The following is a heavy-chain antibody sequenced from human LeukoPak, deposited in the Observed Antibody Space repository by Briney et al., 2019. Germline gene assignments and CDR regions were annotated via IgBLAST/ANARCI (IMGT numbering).Heavy chain of an antibody. Sequence: SQTLSLTCTVSGGSISSGSYYWSWIRQPAGKGLEWIGRIYTSGSTNYNPSLKSRVTISVDTSKNQFSLKLSSVTAADTAVYYCARESDAFDIWGQGTMVTVSS. CDR1: GGSISSGSYY. J-gene: IGHJ3*02. CDR2: IYTSGST. CDR3: ARESDAFDI. V-gene: IGHV4-61*02.